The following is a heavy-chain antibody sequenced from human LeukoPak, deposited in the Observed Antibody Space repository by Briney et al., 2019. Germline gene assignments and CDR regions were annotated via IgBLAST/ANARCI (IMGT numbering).Heavy chain of an antibody. V-gene: IGHV3-23*01. Sequence: GGSLRLSCAASGFTFTNYAMSWVRQAPGKGPEWVSSLSGSGGDTYYADSVKGRFTISRDNPKNTLYLQMNSLRAEDTAVYYCAKGRVAASQYYFDCWGQGTLVTVSS. J-gene: IGHJ4*02. D-gene: IGHD6-6*01. CDR1: GFTFTNYA. CDR3: AKGRVAASQYYFDC. CDR2: LSGSGGDT.